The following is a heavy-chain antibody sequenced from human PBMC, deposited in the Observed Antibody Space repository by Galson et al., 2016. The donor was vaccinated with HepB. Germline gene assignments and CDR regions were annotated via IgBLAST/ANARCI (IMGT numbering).Heavy chain of an antibody. V-gene: IGHV4-30-4*01. CDR3: ARGLMGYDYATLGPHHFDY. CDR1: GGSISSGAYY. D-gene: IGHD4-17*01. Sequence: TLSLTCTVSGGSISSGAYYWSWIRQPPGKGLEWIGYIYSSGSTYYSPSLKSRVTISVDTSKNQFSLKLSSVTAADTAVYYWARGLMGYDYATLGPHHFDYWGQGTLVTVSS. CDR2: IYSSGST. J-gene: IGHJ4*02.